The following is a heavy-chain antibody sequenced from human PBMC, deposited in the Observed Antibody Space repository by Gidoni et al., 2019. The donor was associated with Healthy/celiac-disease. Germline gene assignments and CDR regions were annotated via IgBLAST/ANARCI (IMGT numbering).Heavy chain of an antibody. Sequence: QVQLVESGGGVVQPGRSLRLSCAASGFTFSSYGMHWVRQAPGKGLEWVAVIWYDGSNKYYADSVKGRFTISRDNSKNTLYLQMNSLRAEDTAVYYCARKGGELLTPTYYFDYWGQGTLVTVSS. J-gene: IGHJ4*02. V-gene: IGHV3-33*01. CDR2: IWYDGSNK. CDR1: GFTFSSYG. D-gene: IGHD1-26*01. CDR3: ARKGGELLTPTYYFDY.